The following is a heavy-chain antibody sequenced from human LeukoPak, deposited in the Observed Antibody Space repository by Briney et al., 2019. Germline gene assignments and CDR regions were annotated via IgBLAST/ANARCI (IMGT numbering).Heavy chain of an antibody. CDR1: GFTFSSYA. V-gene: IGHV3-23*01. CDR2: ISGSGGST. J-gene: IGHJ4*02. D-gene: IGHD6-6*01. CDR3: AKLVLSSIAARPRFDY. Sequence: GGSLRLSCATSGFTFSSYAMSWVRQAPGKGLEWVSAISGSGGSTYYADSVKGRFTISRDNSKNTLYLQMNSLRAEDTAVYYCAKLVLSSIAARPRFDYWGRGTLVTVSS.